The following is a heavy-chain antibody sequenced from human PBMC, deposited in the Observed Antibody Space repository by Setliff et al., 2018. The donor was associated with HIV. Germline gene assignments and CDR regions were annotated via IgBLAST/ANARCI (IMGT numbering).Heavy chain of an antibody. Sequence: SETLSLTCTVSGGSISTSNYYWGWVRQPPGKGLEWVGNVDYTGSTYYNPSLKSRVTISVDTSKNQFSLRLNSVTAADTAVYYCARQGNIVVVTSFDYWGQGTLVTVPQ. V-gene: IGHV4-39*07. J-gene: IGHJ4*02. CDR2: VDYTGST. D-gene: IGHD2-21*02. CDR1: GGSISTSNYY. CDR3: ARQGNIVVVTSFDY.